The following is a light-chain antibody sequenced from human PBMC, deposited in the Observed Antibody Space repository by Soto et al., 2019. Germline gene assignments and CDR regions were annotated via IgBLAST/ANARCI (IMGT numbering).Light chain of an antibody. CDR3: HHYAST. V-gene: IGKV3-15*01. CDR2: GAS. Sequence: EIVMTQSPVTLSVSPGERVTLSCRASQSVSSNLAWYQQKPGQAPSLLIYGASTRATGIPARFSGSGSGTDFTLTISRLEPEDFAVYFCHHYASTFGQGTKVDI. CDR1: QSVSSN. J-gene: IGKJ1*01.